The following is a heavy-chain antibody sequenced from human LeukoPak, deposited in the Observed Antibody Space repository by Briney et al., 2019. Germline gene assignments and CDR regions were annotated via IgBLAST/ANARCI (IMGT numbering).Heavy chain of an antibody. Sequence: GGSLRLSCAASGFTFSSYWMNWVRQAPGKGLVWVSRIASDGSSTTYADSVKGRFSISRDNSKNTLYLQMNSLRAEDTAVYYCARGEPHFDYWGQGTLVTVSS. D-gene: IGHD1-14*01. CDR1: GFTFSSYW. CDR3: ARGEPHFDY. V-gene: IGHV3-74*01. J-gene: IGHJ4*02. CDR2: IASDGSST.